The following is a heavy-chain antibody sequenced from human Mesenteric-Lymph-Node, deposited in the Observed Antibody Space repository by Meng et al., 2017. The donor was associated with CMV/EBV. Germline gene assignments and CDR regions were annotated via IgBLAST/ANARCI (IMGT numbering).Heavy chain of an antibody. CDR2: ISYDGSNK. Sequence: GESLKISCAASGFTFSSYAMSWVRQAPGKGLEWVAVISYDGSNKYYADSVKGRFTISRDNSKNTLYLQMNSLRAEDTAVYYCAKGTEEIVVVPAAMFAYYYYGMDVWGQGTTVTVSS. CDR1: GFTFSSYA. D-gene: IGHD2-2*01. CDR3: AKGTEEIVVVPAAMFAYYYYGMDV. V-gene: IGHV3-30-3*01. J-gene: IGHJ6*02.